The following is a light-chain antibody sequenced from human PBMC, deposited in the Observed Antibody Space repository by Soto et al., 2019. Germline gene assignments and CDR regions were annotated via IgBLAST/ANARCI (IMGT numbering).Light chain of an antibody. CDR2: EGN. CDR3: CSYADSSTPVV. Sequence: QSVLAQPASVSGSPGQSITISCTGTRSGIVSWYQQHPGKAPKVMIYEGNKRPSGVSDRFSGSKSGNTASLTISGLQAEDEADYYCCSYADSSTPVVFGGGTQLTVL. J-gene: IGLJ2*01. CDR1: RSGI. V-gene: IGLV2-23*01.